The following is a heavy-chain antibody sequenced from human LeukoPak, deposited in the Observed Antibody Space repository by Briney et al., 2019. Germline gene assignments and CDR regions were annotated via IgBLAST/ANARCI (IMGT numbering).Heavy chain of an antibody. CDR2: ISSSSSYT. D-gene: IGHD6-19*01. CDR1: GFTFSDYY. Sequence: PGGSLRLSCAASGFTFSDYYKSWIRQAPGKGLEWVSYISSSSSYTNYADSVKGRFTISRDNAKNSLYLQMNSLRAEDTAVYYCARVWVVAGSGERAFDIWGQGTMVTVSS. CDR3: ARVWVVAGSGERAFDI. V-gene: IGHV3-11*06. J-gene: IGHJ3*02.